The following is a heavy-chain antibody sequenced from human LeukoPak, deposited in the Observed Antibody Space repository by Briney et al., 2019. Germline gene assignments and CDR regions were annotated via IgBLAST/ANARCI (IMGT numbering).Heavy chain of an antibody. V-gene: IGHV3-48*03. D-gene: IGHD3-10*01. J-gene: IGHJ4*02. CDR2: ISSSGSTI. Sequence: GGSLRLSCAASGFTFSSYEMNWVRQAPGKGLEWVSYISSSGSTIYYADSVKGRFTISRDNAKNSLYLQMNSLRAEDTAVYYCARNPRGSGSFDYWGQGTLVTVSS. CDR1: GFTFSSYE. CDR3: ARNPRGSGSFDY.